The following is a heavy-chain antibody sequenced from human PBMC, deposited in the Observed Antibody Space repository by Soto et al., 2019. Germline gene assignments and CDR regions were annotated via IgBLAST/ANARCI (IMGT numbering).Heavy chain of an antibody. CDR3: ARGPYYYGSGSHYIGARWFDP. CDR2: INAGNGNT. D-gene: IGHD3-10*01. CDR1: GYTFTSYA. J-gene: IGHJ5*02. V-gene: IGHV1-3*01. Sequence: ASVKVSCKASGYTFTSYAMHWVRQAPGQRLEWMGWINAGNGNTKYSQKFQGRVTITRDTSASTAYMELSSLRSEDTAVYYCARGPYYYGSGSHYIGARWFDPWGQGPLVTVSS.